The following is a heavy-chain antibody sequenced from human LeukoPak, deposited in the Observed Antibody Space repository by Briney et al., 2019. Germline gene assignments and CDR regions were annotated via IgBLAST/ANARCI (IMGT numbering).Heavy chain of an antibody. V-gene: IGHV4-59*11. J-gene: IGHJ6*02. CDR1: GGSLSTHH. Sequence: SETLSLTCVVSGGSLSTHHWSWIRQSPGRGLEWIGYISDSGSTNYNPSLKSRVTISVDTSKNQFSLKLSSVTAADTAVYYCARGRGAARYYYYYGMDVWGQGTTVTVSS. D-gene: IGHD1-26*01. CDR2: ISDSGST. CDR3: ARGRGAARYYYYYGMDV.